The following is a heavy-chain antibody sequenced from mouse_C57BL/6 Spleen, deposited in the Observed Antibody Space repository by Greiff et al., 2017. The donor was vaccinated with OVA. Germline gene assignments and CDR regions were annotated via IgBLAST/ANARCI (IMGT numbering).Heavy chain of an antibody. CDR3: AREDDYDAFFAY. CDR1: GFTFSDYG. J-gene: IGHJ3*01. CDR2: ISSGSSTI. D-gene: IGHD2-4*01. Sequence: DVQLVESGGGLVKPGGSLKLSCAASGFTFSDYGMHWVRQAPEKGLEWVAYISSGSSTIYYADTVKGRFTISRDNAKNTLFLQMTSLRSEDTAMYYCAREDDYDAFFAYWGQGTLVTVSA. V-gene: IGHV5-17*01.